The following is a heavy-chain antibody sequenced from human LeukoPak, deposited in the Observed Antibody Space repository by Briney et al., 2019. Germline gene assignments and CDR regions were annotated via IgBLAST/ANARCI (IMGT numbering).Heavy chain of an antibody. V-gene: IGHV1-18*04. D-gene: IGHD6-19*01. CDR3: ARREQWLVGDDY. J-gene: IGHJ4*02. CDR2: ISAYNGNT. CDR1: GYVFTGYY. Sequence: GASLKVSCKASGYVFTGYYMHWVRQAPGQGLEWMGWISAYNGNTNYAQKLQGRVTMTTDTSTSTAYMELRSLRSDDTAVYYCARREQWLVGDDYWGQGTLVTVSS.